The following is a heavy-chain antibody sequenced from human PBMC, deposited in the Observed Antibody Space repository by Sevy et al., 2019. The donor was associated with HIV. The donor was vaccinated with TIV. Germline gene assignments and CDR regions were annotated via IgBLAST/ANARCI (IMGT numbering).Heavy chain of an antibody. CDR1: GFTFSSYD. Sequence: GGSLRLSCAASGFTFSSYDMHWVRQATGKGLEWVSAIGTAGDTYYPGSVKGRFTISRENAKNSLYLQMNSLRAGDTAVYYCVRWNPKFAFDIWGQGTMVTVSS. V-gene: IGHV3-13*01. D-gene: IGHD1-1*01. CDR3: VRWNPKFAFDI. J-gene: IGHJ3*02. CDR2: IGTAGDT.